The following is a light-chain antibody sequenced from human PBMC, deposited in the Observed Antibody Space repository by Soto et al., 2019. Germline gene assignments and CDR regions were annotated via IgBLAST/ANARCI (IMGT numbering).Light chain of an antibody. Sequence: GLEQSPATVTLSPGERSNLSCKVSLNVNGYLAWYQQKPGQAPRLVIYDASNRAPGIPARFSGSGSGTDFTLTISSLEPEDFAGYYCQQRQYEPPITVGQGTGLEI. CDR1: LNVNGY. CDR3: QQRQYEPPIT. V-gene: IGKV3-11*01. CDR2: DAS. J-gene: IGKJ5*01.